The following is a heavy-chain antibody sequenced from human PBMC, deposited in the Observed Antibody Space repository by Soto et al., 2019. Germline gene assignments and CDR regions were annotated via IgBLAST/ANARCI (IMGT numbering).Heavy chain of an antibody. CDR3: KRDINWEAH. Sequence: GGLLTLSCAPSGYSFSNVWMTSVRQAPGKGLECLACINPDGSEKYYVGSVKVRFTVSRDNARNSLYLQMNSLRADDKAVYYCKRDINWEAHWGQGTLVSISS. D-gene: IGHD7-27*01. J-gene: IGHJ4*02. CDR2: INPDGSEK. CDR1: GYSFSNVW. V-gene: IGHV3-7*01.